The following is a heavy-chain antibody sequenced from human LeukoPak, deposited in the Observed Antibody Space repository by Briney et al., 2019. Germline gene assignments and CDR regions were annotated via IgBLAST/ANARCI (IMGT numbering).Heavy chain of an antibody. CDR3: ARTRGESYDILTGYYGNWFDP. CDR1: GFTVSSNY. Sequence: GGSLRLSCAASGFTVSSNYMSWVRQAPGKGLEWVSVIYSGGSTYYADSVKGRFTISRDNSKNTLYLQMNSLRAEDTAVYYCARTRGESYDILTGYYGNWFDPWGQGTLVTVSS. D-gene: IGHD3-9*01. V-gene: IGHV3-53*01. CDR2: IYSGGST. J-gene: IGHJ5*02.